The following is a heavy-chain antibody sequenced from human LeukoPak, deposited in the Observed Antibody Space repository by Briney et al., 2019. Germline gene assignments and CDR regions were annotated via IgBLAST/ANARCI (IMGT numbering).Heavy chain of an antibody. Sequence: PGGSLRLSCAASGFTFSSYSMNWVRQAPGKGLEWVSSISSSSSYIYYADSVKGRFTISRDNAKNPLYLQMNSLRAEDTAVYYCARQYCSGGSCYVDAFDIWGQGTWSPSLQ. CDR1: GFTFSSYS. CDR3: ARQYCSGGSCYVDAFDI. V-gene: IGHV3-21*01. J-gene: IGHJ3*02. CDR2: ISSSSSYI. D-gene: IGHD2-15*01.